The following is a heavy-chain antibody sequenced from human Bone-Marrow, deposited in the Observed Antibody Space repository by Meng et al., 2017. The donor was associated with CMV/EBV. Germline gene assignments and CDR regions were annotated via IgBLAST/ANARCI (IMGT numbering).Heavy chain of an antibody. CDR1: GGSISSYY. J-gene: IGHJ4*02. Sequence: SETLSLTCTVSGGSISSYYWSWIRQPPGKGLEWIGYIYYSGSTNYNPSLKSRVTILVDTYKNQFSLKLSSVTAADTAVYYCARRPGPYHFDYWGQGTRVTVSS. CDR3: ARRPGPYHFDY. CDR2: IYYSGST. V-gene: IGHV4-59*01.